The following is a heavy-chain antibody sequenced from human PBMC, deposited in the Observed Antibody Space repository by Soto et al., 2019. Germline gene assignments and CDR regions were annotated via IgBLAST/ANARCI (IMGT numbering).Heavy chain of an antibody. CDR2: IYYSGST. J-gene: IGHJ5*02. CDR3: AREETGRAFLQLGVSSWFDP. Sequence: SETLSLTCTVSGGSISSGDYYWSWIRQPPGKGLEWIGYIYYSGSTYYNPSLKSRVTISVDTSKNQFSLKLSSVTAADTAVYYCAREETGRAFLQLGVSSWFDPWGQGTLVTVSS. CDR1: GGSISSGDYY. V-gene: IGHV4-30-4*01. D-gene: IGHD6-13*01.